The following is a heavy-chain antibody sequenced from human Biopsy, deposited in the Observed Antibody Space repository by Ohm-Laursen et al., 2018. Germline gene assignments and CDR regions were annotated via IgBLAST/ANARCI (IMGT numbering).Heavy chain of an antibody. CDR3: ARATNSTGWPYYYFYGMDV. CDR2: IYYSGST. J-gene: IGHJ6*02. D-gene: IGHD2/OR15-2a*01. CDR1: GGSISSHY. Sequence: GTLSLTCTVSGGSISSHYWTWIRQPAGKGLEWIGHIYYSGSTNYNPSLKSRVTISVDTSKNQFSLRLNSVTAADTAVYYCARATNSTGWPYYYFYGMDVWGQGTTVTVSS. V-gene: IGHV4-59*11.